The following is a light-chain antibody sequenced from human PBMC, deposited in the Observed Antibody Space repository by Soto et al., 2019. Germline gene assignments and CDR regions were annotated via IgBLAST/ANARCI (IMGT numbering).Light chain of an antibody. CDR3: QHGSSSPS. V-gene: IGKV3-20*01. J-gene: IGKJ4*02. CDR2: ATS. CDR1: QSVSSSY. Sequence: DIVMTQSPGTLSLSPGEKATLSCRASQSVSSSYLAWYQKKPDQAPRLLLYATSSRATGTPDRFSGSWSGTDFTLAIRSLEREAFAVYYCQHGSSSPSFGGGTKVELK.